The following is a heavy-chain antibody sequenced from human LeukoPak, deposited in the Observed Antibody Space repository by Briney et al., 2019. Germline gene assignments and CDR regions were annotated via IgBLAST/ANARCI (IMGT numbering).Heavy chain of an antibody. Sequence: ASVKVSCKASGYTFTSYGISWVRQAPGQGLEWMGWISAYNGNTNYAQKLQGRVTMTTDTSTSTVYMELRSLRSDDTAVYYCARDLGYYYDSSGYYFSWNYYYYGMDVWGQGTTVTVSS. CDR3: ARDLGYYYDSSGYYFSWNYYYYGMDV. CDR1: GYTFTSYG. CDR2: ISAYNGNT. J-gene: IGHJ6*02. D-gene: IGHD3-22*01. V-gene: IGHV1-18*01.